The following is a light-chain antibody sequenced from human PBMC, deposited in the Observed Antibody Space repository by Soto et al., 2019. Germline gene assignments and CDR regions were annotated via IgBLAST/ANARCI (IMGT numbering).Light chain of an antibody. CDR2: GAS. CDR1: QSVSSSY. CDR3: QQYGSSLLT. Sequence: DIVLTQSPGTLSLSPGERATLSCRASQSVSSSYLAWYQQKPGQAPRLIIYGASSRATGIPDRFSGSWSGTDCTLTISRLEPEDFAVYYCQQYGSSLLTLGQGTRLEI. J-gene: IGKJ5*01. V-gene: IGKV3-20*01.